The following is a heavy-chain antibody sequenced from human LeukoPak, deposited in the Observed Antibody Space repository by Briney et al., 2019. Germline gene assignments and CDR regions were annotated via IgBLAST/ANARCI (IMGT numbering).Heavy chain of an antibody. CDR3: ARGDCSSTSCYLRFDP. V-gene: IGHV4-38-2*02. D-gene: IGHD2-2*01. J-gene: IGHJ5*02. CDR2: IYHSGST. Sequence: SETLSLTCTVSGYSISSGYYWGWIRQPPGKGLEWIGSIYHSGSTNYNPSLKSRVTISVDTSKNQFSLKLSSVTAADTAVYYCARGDCSSTSCYLRFDPWGQGTLVTVSS. CDR1: GYSISSGYY.